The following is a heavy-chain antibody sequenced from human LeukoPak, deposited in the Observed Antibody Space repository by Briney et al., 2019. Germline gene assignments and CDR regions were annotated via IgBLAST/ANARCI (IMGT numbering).Heavy chain of an antibody. D-gene: IGHD6-19*01. CDR3: ARRFGSGWSPIDH. J-gene: IGHJ4*02. CDR1: GGSISSSSYY. V-gene: IGHV4-39*07. CDR2: IYYSGST. Sequence: PSETLSLTCTVSGGSISSSSYYWGWIRQPPGKGLEWIGSIYYSGSTYYNPSLKSRVTISVDTSKNQFSLNLSSVTAADTAVYYCARRFGSGWSPIDHWGQGTLVTVSS.